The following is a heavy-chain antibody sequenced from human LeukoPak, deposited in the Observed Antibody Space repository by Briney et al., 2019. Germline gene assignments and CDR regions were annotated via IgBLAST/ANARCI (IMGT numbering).Heavy chain of an antibody. CDR3: ARTTADTLGAFDY. CDR2: IKSTSTYI. D-gene: IGHD3-16*01. Sequence: GRSLRLSCAASGFTFSSYAMHWVRQAPGKGLEWVSAIKSTSTYIYYADSVKGRFTISRDNAKNSLFLQMNSLRAEDTALYYCARTTADTLGAFDYWGQGTLVTVSS. CDR1: GFTFSSYA. V-gene: IGHV3-21*01. J-gene: IGHJ4*02.